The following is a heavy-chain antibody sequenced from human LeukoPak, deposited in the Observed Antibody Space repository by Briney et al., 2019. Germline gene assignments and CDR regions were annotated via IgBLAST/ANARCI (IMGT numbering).Heavy chain of an antibody. D-gene: IGHD1-26*01. CDR2: IYHSGST. Sequence: SETLSLTCAVSGGSISSGGYFWNWIRQPPGKGLEWIGYIYHSGSTYYNPSLKSRVTISVDRSKNQFSLKLSSVTAADTAVYYCARGMGSSGLYYFDCWGQGTLVTVSS. CDR3: ARGMGSSGLYYFDC. CDR1: GGSISSGGYF. J-gene: IGHJ4*02. V-gene: IGHV4-30-2*01.